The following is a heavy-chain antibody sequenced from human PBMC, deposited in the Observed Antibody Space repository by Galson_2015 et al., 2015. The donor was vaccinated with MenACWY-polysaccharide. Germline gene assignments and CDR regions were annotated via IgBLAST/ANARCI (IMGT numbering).Heavy chain of an antibody. CDR1: GFTFSTYW. J-gene: IGHJ4*02. Sequence: SLRLSCAASGFTFSTYWMHWVRHAPGKGLVWVSRINSDGSSTSYAASVKGRFTIFRDNAKNTLYLQLDSLRAEDTAVYFCARGGGTELDDWGQGTLVTVSS. D-gene: IGHD3-16*01. V-gene: IGHV3-74*01. CDR2: INSDGSST. CDR3: ARGGGTELDD.